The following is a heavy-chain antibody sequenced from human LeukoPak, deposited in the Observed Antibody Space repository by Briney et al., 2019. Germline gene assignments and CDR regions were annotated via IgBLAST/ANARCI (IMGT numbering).Heavy chain of an antibody. CDR1: GFTFSSYA. D-gene: IGHD2-8*01. J-gene: IGHJ4*02. Sequence: GGSLRLSCAASGFTFSSYAMHWVRQAPGKGLEWVAVISYDGSNKYYADSVKGRFTISRDNSKNTLYLQMNSLRAEDTAVYYCARDRTSSNGPIDYWGQGTLVTVSS. CDR3: ARDRTSSNGPIDY. CDR2: ISYDGSNK. V-gene: IGHV3-30-3*01.